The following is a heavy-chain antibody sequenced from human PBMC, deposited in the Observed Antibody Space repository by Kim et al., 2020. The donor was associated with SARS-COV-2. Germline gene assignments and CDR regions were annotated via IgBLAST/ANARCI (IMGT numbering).Heavy chain of an antibody. V-gene: IGHV1-3*04. J-gene: IGHJ4*01. CDR3: ARDGTTRNGGYYFDY. CDR2: INIGQGNT. Sequence: ASVKVSCKASGYTFTSYTMHGVRQAPGQGLEWMGWINIGQGNTKSLQKFQGRVTITRDTSASTAFMELSSLTSEDTAIYYCARDGTTRNGGYYFDYWGQGALVTVSS. D-gene: IGHD1-1*01. CDR1: GYTFTSYT.